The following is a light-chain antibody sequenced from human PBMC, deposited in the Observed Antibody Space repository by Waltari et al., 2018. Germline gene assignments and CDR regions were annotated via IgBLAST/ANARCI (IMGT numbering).Light chain of an antibody. J-gene: IGLJ3*02. Sequence: QSALTQPASVSGSPGQSITIPCPGTSRDIGAYNYVSWYQQHPGKAPKLMISEVTNRPSGVPDRFSGSKSGNTASLRISGLQAEDEADYYCSSYRSRNTPVLFGGGTTLTVV. CDR3: SSYRSRNTPVL. CDR1: SRDIGAYNY. V-gene: IGLV2-14*01. CDR2: EVT.